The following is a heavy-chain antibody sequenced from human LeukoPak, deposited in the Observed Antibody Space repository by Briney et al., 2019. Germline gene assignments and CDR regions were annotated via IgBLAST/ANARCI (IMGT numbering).Heavy chain of an antibody. J-gene: IGHJ4*02. CDR1: GYTFTSYY. D-gene: IGHD2-2*01. CDR2: INPNSGGT. CDR3: AVLGYCSSTSCYPLDY. Sequence: ASVKVSCKASGYTFTSYYMHWVRQAPGQGLEWMGWINPNSGGTNYAQKFQGRVTMTRDTSISTAYMELSRLRSDDTAVYYCAVLGYCSSTSCYPLDYWGQGTLVTVSS. V-gene: IGHV1-2*02.